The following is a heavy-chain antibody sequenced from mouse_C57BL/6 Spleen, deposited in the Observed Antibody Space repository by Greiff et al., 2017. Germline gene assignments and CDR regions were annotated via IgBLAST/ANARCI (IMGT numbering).Heavy chain of an antibody. CDR1: GYTFTSYW. J-gene: IGHJ2*01. CDR3: ARSKRDYDGYYYDD. CDR2: IDPNSGGT. D-gene: IGHD2-4*01. Sequence: QVQLQQSGAELVKPGASVKLSCKASGYTFTSYWMHWVKQRPGRGLEWIGRIDPNSGGTKYTEKFKSKATLTVDKPSSTAYMQLSSLTSEDSAVYYGARSKRDYDGYYYDDWGQGTTLTVSS. V-gene: IGHV1-72*01.